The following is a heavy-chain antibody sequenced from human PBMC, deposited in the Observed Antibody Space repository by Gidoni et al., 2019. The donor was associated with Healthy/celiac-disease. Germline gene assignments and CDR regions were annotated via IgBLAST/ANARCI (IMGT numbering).Heavy chain of an antibody. Sequence: QVQLVESGGGVVQPGRSLRLSCAASGFTFSSYGMHWVRQAPGKGLEWLAVIWYDGSNKYDADSVKGRFTISRDNSKNTLYLQMNSLRAEDTAVYYCARDEGWAYSYGYEGYYYYGMDVWGQGTTVTVSS. D-gene: IGHD5-18*01. CDR2: IWYDGSNK. J-gene: IGHJ6*02. V-gene: IGHV3-33*01. CDR3: ARDEGWAYSYGYEGYYYYGMDV. CDR1: GFTFSSYG.